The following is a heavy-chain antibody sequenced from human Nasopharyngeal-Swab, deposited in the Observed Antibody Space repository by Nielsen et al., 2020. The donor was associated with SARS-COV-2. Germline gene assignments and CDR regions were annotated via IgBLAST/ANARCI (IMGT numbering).Heavy chain of an antibody. Sequence: GSLRLSCAASGFTVSSNYVSWVRQAPGKELEWVSVIYSGGSTYYIDSVKGRFTVSRDNSRNTLYLQMNSLRPEDTAVYYCAREKAVAGIGGYHYYGMDVWGQGTTVTVSS. CDR2: IYSGGST. CDR1: GFTVSSNY. V-gene: IGHV3-53*05. D-gene: IGHD6-19*01. CDR3: AREKAVAGIGGYHYYGMDV. J-gene: IGHJ6*02.